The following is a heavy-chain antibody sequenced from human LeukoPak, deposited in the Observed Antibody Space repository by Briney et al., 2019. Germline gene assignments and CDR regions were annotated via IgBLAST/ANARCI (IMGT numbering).Heavy chain of an antibody. Sequence: QPSETLSLTCTVSGDSISNSPYYWGWIRQPPGKGLEWIGSIYYSGSTYYNPSLKSRPTISVDTSKNQFSLKLSSVTAADTAVYYCARGSYGSGSYYVDYWGQGTLVTVSS. CDR2: IYYSGST. D-gene: IGHD3-10*01. CDR1: GDSISNSPYY. CDR3: ARGSYGSGSYYVDY. J-gene: IGHJ4*02. V-gene: IGHV4-39*01.